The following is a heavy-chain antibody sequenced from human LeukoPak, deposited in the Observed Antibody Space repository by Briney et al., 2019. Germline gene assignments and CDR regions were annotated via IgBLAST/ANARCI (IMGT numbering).Heavy chain of an antibody. D-gene: IGHD3-10*01. CDR1: GFTFSSYG. Sequence: PGGSLRLSCAASGFTFSSYGMHWVRQAPGKGLEWVAFIRYVGSNKYYADSVKGRFTISRDNSKNTLYLQMNSLRAEDTAVYYCARAMVRGVTDYWGQGTLVTVSS. CDR3: ARAMVRGVTDY. J-gene: IGHJ4*02. CDR2: IRYVGSNK. V-gene: IGHV3-30*02.